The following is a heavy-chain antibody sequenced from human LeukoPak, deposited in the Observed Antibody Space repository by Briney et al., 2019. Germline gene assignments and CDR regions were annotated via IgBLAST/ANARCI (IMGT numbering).Heavy chain of an antibody. CDR3: ARVPLRFLEPFDY. J-gene: IGHJ4*02. Sequence: PSETLSLTCAVYGGSFIGYYWSWIRQPPGKGLEWIGEINHSGGANYNPSLKSRVTISADTSKSQFSLKLGSVTAADTAVYYCARVPLRFLEPFDYWGQGTLVTVSS. V-gene: IGHV4-34*01. CDR2: INHSGGA. CDR1: GGSFIGYY. D-gene: IGHD3-3*01.